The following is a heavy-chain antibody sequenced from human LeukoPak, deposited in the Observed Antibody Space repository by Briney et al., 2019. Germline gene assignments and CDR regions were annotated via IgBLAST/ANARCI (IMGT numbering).Heavy chain of an antibody. CDR3: ARVAYCSSSSCYRALDS. Sequence: SETLSLTCTVSGGSISSYSWSWIRQPPGKGLEWIGYIYYSGSTNYNPSLKSRVTISVDTSQNQFSLKLSSVTAADTAVYYCARVAYCSSSSCYRALDSWGQGTLVTVSS. D-gene: IGHD2-2*02. V-gene: IGHV4-59*01. CDR2: IYYSGST. J-gene: IGHJ4*02. CDR1: GGSISSYS.